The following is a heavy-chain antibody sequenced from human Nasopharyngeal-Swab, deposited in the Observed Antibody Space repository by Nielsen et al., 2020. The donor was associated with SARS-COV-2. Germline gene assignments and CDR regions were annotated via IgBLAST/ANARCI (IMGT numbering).Heavy chain of an antibody. J-gene: IGHJ6*02. CDR3: ARDMYYDFWSGYLTHYYYYGMDV. D-gene: IGHD3-3*01. CDR2: IYHSGST. Sequence: GSLRLSCAVYGGSFSGHYWSWIRQLPGKGLEWIGEIYHSGSTNYNPSLKRRVTISVDTSKSQFSLKLSSVTAADTAVYYCARDMYYDFWSGYLTHYYYYGMDVWGQGTTVTVSS. V-gene: IGHV4-34*01. CDR1: GGSFSGHY.